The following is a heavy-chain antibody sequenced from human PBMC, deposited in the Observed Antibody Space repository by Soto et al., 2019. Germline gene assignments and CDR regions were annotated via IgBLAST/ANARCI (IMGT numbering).Heavy chain of an antibody. V-gene: IGHV3-30*18. D-gene: IGHD3-22*01. CDR3: AKGLGYDSSGYYHYYGMDV. Sequence: QVQLVESGGGVVQAGRSLRLSCVASGFSFSTYGMHWVRQAPGKGLEWVALISSDGNNKFYADSVKDRFTNSRDNSKNTVYLQMNSLRAEDTAEYYCAKGLGYDSSGYYHYYGMDVWGQGTTVTVSS. CDR2: ISSDGNNK. CDR1: GFSFSTYG. J-gene: IGHJ6*02.